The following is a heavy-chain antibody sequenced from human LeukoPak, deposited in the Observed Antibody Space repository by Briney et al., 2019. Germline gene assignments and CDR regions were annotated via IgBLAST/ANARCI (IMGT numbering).Heavy chain of an antibody. J-gene: IGHJ5*02. CDR1: GFTLSSYE. CDR3: ARDLSPFDP. CDR2: ISSSGSTI. V-gene: IGHV3-48*03. Sequence: GGSLRLSCAASGFTLSSYEMNWVRQAPGKGLEWVSYISSSGSTIYYADSVKGRFTISRDNAKNSLYLQMNSLRAEDTAVYYCARDLSPFDPWGQGTLVTVSS. D-gene: IGHD2/OR15-2a*01.